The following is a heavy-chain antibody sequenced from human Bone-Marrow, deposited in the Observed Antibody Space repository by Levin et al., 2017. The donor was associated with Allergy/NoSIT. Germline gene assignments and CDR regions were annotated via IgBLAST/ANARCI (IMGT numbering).Heavy chain of an antibody. CDR1: GFNFGAYE. Sequence: GGSLRLSCATSGFNFGAYEINWVRQAPGKGLEWVSSITSYSNYIEYADAVKGRFTISRDNAKSSLYLQMNSLRVEDTAVYYCARGHGDYSSNWFGPWGQGTLVTVSS. J-gene: IGHJ5*02. CDR2: ITSYSNYI. D-gene: IGHD4-17*01. V-gene: IGHV3-21*01. CDR3: ARGHGDYSSNWFGP.